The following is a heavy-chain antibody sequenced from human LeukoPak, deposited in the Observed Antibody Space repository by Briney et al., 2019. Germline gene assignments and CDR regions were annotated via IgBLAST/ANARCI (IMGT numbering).Heavy chain of an antibody. J-gene: IGHJ3*02. CDR3: ARDSPCSSSTSCYATFDAFDI. V-gene: IGHV3-7*01. Sequence: GGSLRLSCAASGFTFSSYWMSWVRQAPGKGLEWVANIKQDGSEKYYVDSVKGRFTISRDNAKNSLYLQMNSLRAEDTAVYYCARDSPCSSSTSCYATFDAFDIWGQGTMVTVSS. D-gene: IGHD2-2*01. CDR2: IKQDGSEK. CDR1: GFTFSSYW.